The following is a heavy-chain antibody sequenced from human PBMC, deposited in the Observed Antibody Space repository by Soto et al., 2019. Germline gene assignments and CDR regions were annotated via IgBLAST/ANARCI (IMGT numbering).Heavy chain of an antibody. J-gene: IGHJ6*02. V-gene: IGHV4-31*03. CDR3: ARIGYYYYGMDV. CDR2: IYYSGST. Sequence: KTSETLSLTCTVSGGSISSGGYYWSWIRQHPGKGLEWIGYIYYSGSTYYNPSLKSRVTISVDTSKNQFSLKLSSVTAADTAVYYCARIGYYYYGMDVWGQGTTVTVSS. CDR1: GGSISSGGYY.